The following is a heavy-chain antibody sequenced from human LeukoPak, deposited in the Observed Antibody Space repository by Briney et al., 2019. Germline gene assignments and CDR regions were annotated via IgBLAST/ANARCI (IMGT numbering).Heavy chain of an antibody. CDR3: ARHIQAETVVKDIDY. V-gene: IGHV4-39*01. Sequence: SETLSLTCTVSGGSISSSSYYWGWIRQPPGKGLEWIGSIYYSGSTYYNPSLKSRVTISVDTSKNQLSLKLSSVTAADTAVYYCARHIQAETVVKDIDYWGQGTLVTVSS. CDR2: IYYSGST. D-gene: IGHD4-23*01. CDR1: GGSISSSSYY. J-gene: IGHJ4*02.